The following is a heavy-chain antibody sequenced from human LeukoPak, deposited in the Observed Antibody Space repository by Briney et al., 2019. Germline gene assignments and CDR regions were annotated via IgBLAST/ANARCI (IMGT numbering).Heavy chain of an antibody. V-gene: IGHV3-9*01. Sequence: GGSLRLSCAASGFTFDDYAMHWVRQAPGKGLEWVSGISWNSGSIGYADSVKGRFTISRDNAKNSLYLQMNSLRAEDTALYYCARSLWFGEYSYYYYGMDVWGQGTTVTVSS. D-gene: IGHD3-10*01. J-gene: IGHJ6*02. CDR3: ARSLWFGEYSYYYYGMDV. CDR2: ISWNSGSI. CDR1: GFTFDDYA.